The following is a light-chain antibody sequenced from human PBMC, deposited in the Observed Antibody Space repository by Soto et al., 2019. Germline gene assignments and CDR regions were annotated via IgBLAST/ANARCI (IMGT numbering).Light chain of an antibody. V-gene: IGKV3D-15*01. Sequence: TQSPSSLSASVGDRVTITCRASQGISSYLAWYQQKPGQAPRLLIYGASTRATGTPARFSGSGSGTDFTLTISSLQSEDFALYYCQQYNKWPLITFGQGTRLEIK. CDR3: QQYNKWPLIT. CDR2: GAS. CDR1: QGISSY. J-gene: IGKJ5*01.